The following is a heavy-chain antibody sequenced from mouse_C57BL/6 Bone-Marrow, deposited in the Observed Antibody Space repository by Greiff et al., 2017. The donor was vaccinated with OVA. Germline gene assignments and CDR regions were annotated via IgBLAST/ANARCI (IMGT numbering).Heavy chain of an antibody. Sequence: QVQLQQPGAELVKPGASVKLSCKASGYTFTSYWMHWVKQRPGRGLEWIGRIDPNSGGTKYNEKFKSKATLTVDKPSSTAYMQLSSLTSEDSAVYYCASPTMATRDAMDYWGQGTSVTVSS. CDR3: ASPTMATRDAMDY. J-gene: IGHJ4*01. D-gene: IGHD2-10*01. CDR2: IDPNSGGT. CDR1: GYTFTSYW. V-gene: IGHV1-72*01.